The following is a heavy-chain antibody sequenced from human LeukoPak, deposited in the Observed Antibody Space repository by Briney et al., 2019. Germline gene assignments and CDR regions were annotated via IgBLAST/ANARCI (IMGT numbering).Heavy chain of an antibody. V-gene: IGHV1-69*02. D-gene: IGHD3-10*01. Sequence: LGIANYAQKFQGRVTITADKSTSTAYMELSSLRSEDTAVYYCARRYYYGSGSYYNTYYFDYWGQGTLVTVSS. CDR3: ARRYYYGSGSYYNTYYFDY. J-gene: IGHJ4*02. CDR2: LGIA.